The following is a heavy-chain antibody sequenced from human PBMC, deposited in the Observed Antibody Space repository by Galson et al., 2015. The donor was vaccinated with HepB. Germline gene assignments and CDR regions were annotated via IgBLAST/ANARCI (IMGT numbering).Heavy chain of an antibody. Sequence: SLRLSCAASGFTFSASGMHWVRQAPGKGPECVAGISHDGANRYQADSVKGRFTVSRDNSENTLFLEMNSLRAEDTAVYYCAKEAYSNTHKAAGWFGPWCQGTAVIVAS. V-gene: IGHV3-30*18. CDR3: AKEAYSNTHKAAGWFGP. CDR1: GFTFSASG. CDR2: ISHDGANR. D-gene: IGHD4-11*01. J-gene: IGHJ5*02.